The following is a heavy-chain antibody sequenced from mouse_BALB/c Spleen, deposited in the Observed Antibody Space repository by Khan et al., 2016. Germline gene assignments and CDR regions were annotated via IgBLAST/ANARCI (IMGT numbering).Heavy chain of an antibody. J-gene: IGHJ4*01. V-gene: IGHV14-3*02. Sequence: AQLQQSGAELVKPGASVKLSCTASGFNIKDTYMHWVKQRPEQGLEWIGRIDPANGNTKYDPKFQGKATITADTSSNTAYLQLSSLTSEDTAVYYCARGDSDYAMDYWGQGTSVTVSS. CDR2: IDPANGNT. D-gene: IGHD3-3*01. CDR1: GFNIKDTY. CDR3: ARGDSDYAMDY.